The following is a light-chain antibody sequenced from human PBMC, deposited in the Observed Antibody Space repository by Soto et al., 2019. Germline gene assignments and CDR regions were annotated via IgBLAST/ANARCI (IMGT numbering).Light chain of an antibody. CDR3: CSYAGTTNVA. J-gene: IGLJ2*01. CDR1: SSDVGSYHL. V-gene: IGLV2-23*01. Sequence: QSALTQPASVSGSPGQSITISCTGTSSDVGSYHLVSWYQQHPGKAPKLMIYEGSQRPSGVSNRFSGSKSGNTASLTIFGLQADDEADYYCCSYAGTTNVAFGTGTKLTV. CDR2: EGS.